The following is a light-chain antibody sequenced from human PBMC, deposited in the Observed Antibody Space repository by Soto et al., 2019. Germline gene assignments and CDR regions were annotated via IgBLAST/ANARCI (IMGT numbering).Light chain of an antibody. Sequence: QSVLTQPPSASGTPGQRVTISCSGSSSNIGRNNVNWYQQLPGTAPKLLLDTNTQRPSGVPDRFSGSKSGTSASLAISGLQSEDEADYYCAAWDNSVNGLGFGGGTQVPVL. CDR1: SSNIGRNN. V-gene: IGLV1-44*01. CDR3: AAWDNSVNGLG. CDR2: TNT. J-gene: IGLJ2*01.